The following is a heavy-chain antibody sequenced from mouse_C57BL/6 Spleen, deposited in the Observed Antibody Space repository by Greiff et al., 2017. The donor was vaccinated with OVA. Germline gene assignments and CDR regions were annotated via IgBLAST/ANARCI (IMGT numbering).Heavy chain of an antibody. CDR3: ARRRVYYYGSSFYYAMDY. CDR2: INPGSGGT. Sequence: QVQLQQSGAELVRPGTSVKVSCKASGYAFTNYLIEWVKQRPGQGLEWIGVINPGSGGTNYNEKFKGKATLTADKSSSTAYMQLSSLTSEDSAVYFCARRRVYYYGSSFYYAMDYWGQGTSVTVSS. CDR1: GYAFTNYL. J-gene: IGHJ4*01. V-gene: IGHV1-54*01. D-gene: IGHD1-1*01.